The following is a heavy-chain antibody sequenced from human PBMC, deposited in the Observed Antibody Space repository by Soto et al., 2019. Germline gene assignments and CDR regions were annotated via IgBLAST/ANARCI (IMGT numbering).Heavy chain of an antibody. V-gene: IGHV1-69*06. Sequence: SVKVSCKASGGTFSSYAISWVRQAPGQGLEWMGGIIPIFGTANYAQKFQGRVTITADKSTSTAYMELSSLRSEDTAVYYCASLFWSGYPLVDYYYGMDVWGQGTTVTVSS. CDR1: GGTFSSYA. CDR3: ASLFWSGYPLVDYYYGMDV. D-gene: IGHD3-3*01. CDR2: IIPIFGTA. J-gene: IGHJ6*02.